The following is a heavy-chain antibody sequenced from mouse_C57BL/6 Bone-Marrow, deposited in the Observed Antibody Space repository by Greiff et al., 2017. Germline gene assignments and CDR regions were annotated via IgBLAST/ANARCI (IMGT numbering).Heavy chain of an antibody. D-gene: IGHD1-1*01. J-gene: IGHJ1*03. V-gene: IGHV1-59*01. CDR3: ARWDYGSSYGWYFDV. Sequence: QVQLQQPGAELVRPGTSVKLSCKASGYTFTSYWMHWVKQRPGQGLEWIGVIDPSDSYTNYNQKFKGKATLTVDTSSSTAYMQLSSLTSEDSAVYYGARWDYGSSYGWYFDVWGTGTTVTVSS. CDR2: IDPSDSYT. CDR1: GYTFTSYW.